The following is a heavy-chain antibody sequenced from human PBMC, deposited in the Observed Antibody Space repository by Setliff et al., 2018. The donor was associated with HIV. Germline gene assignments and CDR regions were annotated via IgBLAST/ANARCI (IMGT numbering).Heavy chain of an antibody. CDR1: GDSVNDRSYF. Sequence: PSETLSLTCTVSGDSVNDRSYFWGWIRQPPGKGLEWIGTFYYNGDSRYNPSLKSRVTISVDTSKNQFSLNLNPVTAADTAVYYCARDRGGAAAGGYYYMDVWGKGTTVTVSS. CDR2: FYYNGDS. V-gene: IGHV4-39*02. D-gene: IGHD6-13*01. J-gene: IGHJ6*03. CDR3: ARDRGGAAAGGYYYMDV.